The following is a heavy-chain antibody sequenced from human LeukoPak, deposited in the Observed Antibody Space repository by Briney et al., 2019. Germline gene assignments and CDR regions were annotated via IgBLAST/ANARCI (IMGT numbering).Heavy chain of an antibody. Sequence: ASVKVSCKASGYTFTGYYMHWVRQAPGQGLEWMGWINPNSGGTNYAQKFQGWVTMTRNTSISTAYMELSSLRSEDTAVYYCARAPIVVVPAASIMGIDYWGQGTLVTVSS. J-gene: IGHJ4*02. D-gene: IGHD2-2*01. CDR1: GYTFTGYY. CDR3: ARAPIVVVPAASIMGIDY. CDR2: INPNSGGT. V-gene: IGHV1-2*04.